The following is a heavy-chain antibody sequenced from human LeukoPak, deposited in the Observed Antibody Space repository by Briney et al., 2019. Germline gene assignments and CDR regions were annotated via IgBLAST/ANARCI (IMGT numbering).Heavy chain of an antibody. D-gene: IGHD3-9*01. Sequence: GGSLRLSCAASGFTFSRNGMHWVRQAPGKGLEWVAFIRYDGRNKYYGDPVKGRFSISRDNSKNTLYLQMNSLRAEDTAVYYCAKGRRYNILTGHYVSEVDPWGQGTLVTVSS. V-gene: IGHV3-30*02. J-gene: IGHJ5*02. CDR3: AKGRRYNILTGHYVSEVDP. CDR1: GFTFSRNG. CDR2: IRYDGRNK.